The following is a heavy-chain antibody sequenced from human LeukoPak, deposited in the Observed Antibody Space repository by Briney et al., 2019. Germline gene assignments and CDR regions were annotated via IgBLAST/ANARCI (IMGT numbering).Heavy chain of an antibody. J-gene: IGHJ4*02. D-gene: IGHD6-19*01. CDR3: ARTGDSSGWSYFDY. CDR2: ISAYNGNT. V-gene: IGHV1-18*01. Sequence: ASVKVPCKASGYTFTSYGISWVRQAPGQGLEWMGWISAYNGNTNYAQKLQGRVTMTTDTSTSTAYMELRSLRSDDTAVYYCARTGDSSGWSYFDYWGQGTLVTVSS. CDR1: GYTFTSYG.